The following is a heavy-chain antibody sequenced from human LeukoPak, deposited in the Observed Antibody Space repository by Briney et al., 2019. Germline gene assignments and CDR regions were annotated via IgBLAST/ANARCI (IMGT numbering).Heavy chain of an antibody. V-gene: IGHV4-59*01. CDR3: ARDREGGGDAFDI. D-gene: IGHD1-26*01. Sequence: SETLSLTCTVPGGSISSYYWSWIRQPPGKGLEWIGYIYYSGSTNYNPSLKSRVTISVDTSKNQFSLKLSSVTAADTAVYYCARDREGGGDAFDIWGQGTMVTVSS. J-gene: IGHJ3*02. CDR1: GGSISSYY. CDR2: IYYSGST.